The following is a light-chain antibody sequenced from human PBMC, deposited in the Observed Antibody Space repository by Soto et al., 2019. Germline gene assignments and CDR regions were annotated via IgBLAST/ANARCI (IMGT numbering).Light chain of an antibody. CDR1: QGISRY. CDR3: QQLNTYPVT. CDR2: AAS. V-gene: IGKV1-9*01. J-gene: IGKJ4*01. Sequence: IQLTQSPSSLSASVGDSVTITCRASQGISRYLSWYQQKPGRAPNLLISAASTLQSGVPARVSGSGSGTDFTLSITILQHEDFATYYCQQLNTYPVTFGGGTKVEIK.